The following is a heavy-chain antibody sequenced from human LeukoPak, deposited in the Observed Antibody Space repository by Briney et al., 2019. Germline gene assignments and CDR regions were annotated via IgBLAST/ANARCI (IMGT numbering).Heavy chain of an antibody. V-gene: IGHV5-51*01. CDR3: ARQVSSSGWFDH. D-gene: IGHD6-6*01. CDR2: IYPDDSDT. CDR1: GYSFTSYW. Sequence: GESLKISCKASGYSFTSYWIGWVRQMPGKGLEWMGIIYPDDSDTRYSPSFQSQVTISADKSISTAYMQWSSLKASDTAMYYCARQVSSSGWFDHWGQGTLVTVSS. J-gene: IGHJ5*02.